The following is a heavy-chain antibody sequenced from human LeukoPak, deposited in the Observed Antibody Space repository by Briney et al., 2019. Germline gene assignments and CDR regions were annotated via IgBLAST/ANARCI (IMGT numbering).Heavy chain of an antibody. CDR1: GFTFSSYA. Sequence: QPGGSLRLSCAASGFTFSSYAMSWVRQAPGKGLEWVSAISCSVGSTYYADSVKGRFTISRDNSKNTLYLHMNSLRAEDTAVYYCAKEDLYYYDSSGYYPSSFGYWGQGTLVTVSS. J-gene: IGHJ4*02. CDR3: AKEDLYYYDSSGYYPSSFGY. CDR2: ISCSVGST. D-gene: IGHD3-22*01. V-gene: IGHV3-23*01.